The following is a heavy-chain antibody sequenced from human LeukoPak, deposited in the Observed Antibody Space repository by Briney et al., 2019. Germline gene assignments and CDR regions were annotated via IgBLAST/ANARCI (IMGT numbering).Heavy chain of an antibody. D-gene: IGHD6-13*01. J-gene: IGHJ4*02. CDR3: ARAAVSSWLECFFDY. Sequence: TGGSLRLSCAASEFTFSSYSMNWVRQAPGKGLEWVSYISSSSSTIYYADSVKGRFTISRDNAKNSLYLQMNSLRAEDTAVYYCARAAVSSWLECFFDYWGQGTLVTVSS. CDR1: EFTFSSYS. CDR2: ISSSSSTI. V-gene: IGHV3-48*01.